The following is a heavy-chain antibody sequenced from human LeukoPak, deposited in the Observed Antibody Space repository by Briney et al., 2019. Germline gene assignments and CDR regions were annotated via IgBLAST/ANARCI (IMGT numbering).Heavy chain of an antibody. D-gene: IGHD2-15*01. CDR2: ISGSGGST. CDR1: GFTFSSYG. J-gene: IGHJ4*02. V-gene: IGHV3-23*01. Sequence: GGSLRLSCAASGFTFSSYGMSWVRQAPGKGLEWVSAISGSGGSTYYAGSVKGRFTISRDNSKNTLYLQMNSLRAEDTAVYYCAKSGGTVVVVAATHFDYWGQGTLVTVSS. CDR3: AKSGGTVVVVAATHFDY.